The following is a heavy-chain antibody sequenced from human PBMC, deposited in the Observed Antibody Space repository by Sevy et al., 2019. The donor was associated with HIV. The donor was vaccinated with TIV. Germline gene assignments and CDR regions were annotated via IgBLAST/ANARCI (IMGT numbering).Heavy chain of an antibody. J-gene: IGHJ6*02. CDR3: AKAKCRGYYDSSGYYHYYYYYGMDV. CDR2: ISYDGSNK. V-gene: IGHV3-30*18. D-gene: IGHD3-22*01. CDR1: GFTFSSYG. Sequence: GGSLRLSCAASGFTFSSYGMHWVRQAPGKGLEWVAVISYDGSNKYYADSVKGRFTISRDNFKNTLYLQMNSLRAEDTAVYYCAKAKCRGYYDSSGYYHYYYYYGMDVWGQGTTVTVSS.